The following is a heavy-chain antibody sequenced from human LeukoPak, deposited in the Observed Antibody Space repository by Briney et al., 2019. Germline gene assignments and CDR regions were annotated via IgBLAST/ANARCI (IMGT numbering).Heavy chain of an antibody. CDR2: IYHSGST. CDR1: GGSISSGYY. D-gene: IGHD3-9*01. J-gene: IGHJ6*04. V-gene: IGHV4-38-2*02. Sequence: SETLSLTCTVSGGSISSGYYWGWIRQPPGKGLEWIGSIYHSGSTYYNPSLKSRVTISADTSKNQFSLKLSSVTAADTAVYYCARQLRYFDWPKPLDVWGKGTTVTVSS. CDR3: ARQLRYFDWPKPLDV.